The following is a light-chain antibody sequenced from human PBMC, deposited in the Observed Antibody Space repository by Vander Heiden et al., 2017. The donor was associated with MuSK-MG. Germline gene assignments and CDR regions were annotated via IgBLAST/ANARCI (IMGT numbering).Light chain of an antibody. CDR1: EDIKNY. CDR2: GAS. CDR3: QQLSSYPQT. J-gene: IGKJ1*01. Sequence: DIQLTQSPSFLSASVADRVTITCRASEDIKNYLAWYQQQAGKAPKLLIHGASTLQSGVPSRFSGSGSGTQFTLTIDSLQPEDFGTYYCQQLSSYPQTFGQGTKVDIK. V-gene: IGKV1-9*01.